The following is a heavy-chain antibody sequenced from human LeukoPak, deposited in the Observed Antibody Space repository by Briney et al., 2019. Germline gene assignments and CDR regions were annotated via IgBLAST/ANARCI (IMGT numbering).Heavy chain of an antibody. CDR1: GFTFSNYG. D-gene: IGHD3-22*01. V-gene: IGHV3-64D*09. J-gene: IGHJ4*02. Sequence: PGGSLRLSCSASGFTFSNYGMHWVRQAPGKGLEYISGISSNGGSTYYADSVKGRFTISRDNSKNTLYLQMSSLRAEDTAVYYCAKHTDSSGYYYDYWGQGTLVTVSS. CDR3: AKHTDSSGYYYDY. CDR2: ISSNGGST.